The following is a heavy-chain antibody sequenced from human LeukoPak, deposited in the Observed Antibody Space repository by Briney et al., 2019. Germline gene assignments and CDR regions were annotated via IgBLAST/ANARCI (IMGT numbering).Heavy chain of an antibody. Sequence: GGSLRLSCAASGFTFSNYAMTWVRQAPGKGLEWVSSISGSGGSTFYADSVKGRSTFSRDNSKSTMYLQMNSLRAEDTAVYYCAKDPLAAAGYYFDSWGQGTLVTVSS. J-gene: IGHJ4*02. CDR3: AKDPLAAAGYYFDS. D-gene: IGHD6-13*01. V-gene: IGHV3-23*01. CDR1: GFTFSNYA. CDR2: ISGSGGST.